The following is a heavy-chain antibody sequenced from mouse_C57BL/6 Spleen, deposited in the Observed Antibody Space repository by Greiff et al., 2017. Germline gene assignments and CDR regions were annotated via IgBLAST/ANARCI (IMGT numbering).Heavy chain of an antibody. Sequence: VQLQQSGPELVKPGASVKISCKASGYSFTDYNMNWVKQSNGKRLEWIGVINPNDGTTSYNQKFKGKATLTVDQSSSTAYLQLNSLTSEDAAVYYCARNKGVTTGQGAMDYWGQGTSATVSS. J-gene: IGHJ4*01. CDR3: ARNKGVTTGQGAMDY. CDR1: GYSFTDYN. V-gene: IGHV1-39*01. D-gene: IGHD1-1*01. CDR2: INPNDGTT.